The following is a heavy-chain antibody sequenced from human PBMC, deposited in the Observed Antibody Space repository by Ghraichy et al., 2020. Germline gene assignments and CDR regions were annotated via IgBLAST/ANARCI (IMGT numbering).Heavy chain of an antibody. J-gene: IGHJ4*02. V-gene: IGHV3-23*01. D-gene: IGHD1-14*01. CDR3: VVTRVELRRFDH. CDR1: GFSFVSYG. CDR2: VSATGGST. Sequence: GGSLRLSCEASGFSFVSYGMSWVRQAPGKGLEWVSGVSATGGSTYYADSVKGRFTMSRDNSKNTVFLQMTSLRVEDTAIYSCVVTRVELRRFDHWGQGTLVTVSS.